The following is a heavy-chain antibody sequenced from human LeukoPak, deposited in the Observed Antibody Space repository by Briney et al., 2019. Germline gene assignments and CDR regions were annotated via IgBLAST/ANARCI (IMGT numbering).Heavy chain of an antibody. Sequence: PSETLSLTCTVSGGSISSYYWSWIRQPAGKGLEWIGRIYTSGSTNYNPSLKSRVTMSVDTSKNQFSLKLSSVTAADTAVYYCARGQKGGYSYGYWFDPWGQGTLVTVSS. D-gene: IGHD5-18*01. CDR3: ARGQKGGYSYGYWFDP. V-gene: IGHV4-4*07. CDR2: IYTSGST. CDR1: GGSISSYY. J-gene: IGHJ5*02.